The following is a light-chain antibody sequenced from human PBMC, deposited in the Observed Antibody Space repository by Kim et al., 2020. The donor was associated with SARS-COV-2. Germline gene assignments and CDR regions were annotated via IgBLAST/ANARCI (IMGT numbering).Light chain of an antibody. Sequence: QSALTQPASVSGSPGQSITISCTGTNNDVGGFDFVSWYQQHPGKVLKLIIYDVTYRPSGVSNRFSASKSDNTASLTISGLQAEDEADYYCSSYTSASTVMFGGGTQLTVL. CDR2: DVT. V-gene: IGLV2-14*03. J-gene: IGLJ3*02. CDR1: NNDVGGFDF. CDR3: SSYTSASTVM.